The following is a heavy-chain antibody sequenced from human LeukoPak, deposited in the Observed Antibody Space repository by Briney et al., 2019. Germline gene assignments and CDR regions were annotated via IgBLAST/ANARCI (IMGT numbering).Heavy chain of an antibody. D-gene: IGHD6-13*01. CDR2: IYYSGST. CDR3: ARSLYSSSQPLDY. V-gene: IGHV4-59*11. CDR1: GGSISSHY. J-gene: IGHJ4*02. Sequence: SETLSLTCTVSGGSISSHYWSWIRQPPGKGLEWIGYIYYSGSTNYNPSLKSRVTISVDTSKNQFSLKLSSVTAADTAVYYCARSLYSSSQPLDYWGQGTLVTVYS.